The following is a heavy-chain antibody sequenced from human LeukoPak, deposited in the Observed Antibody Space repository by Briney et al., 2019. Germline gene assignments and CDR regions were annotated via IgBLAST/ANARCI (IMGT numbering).Heavy chain of an antibody. CDR3: ARGVSIAALKPFDT. Sequence: PSETLSLTCAVYGGSFSGYYWSWIRQPPGKGLEWIGEINHSGSTNYNPSLKSRVTISVDTSKNQFSLKLSSVTAADTAVYYCARGVSIAALKPFDTWGQGTLFTVSP. J-gene: IGHJ4*02. CDR2: INHSGST. CDR1: GGSFSGYY. D-gene: IGHD6-6*01. V-gene: IGHV4-34*01.